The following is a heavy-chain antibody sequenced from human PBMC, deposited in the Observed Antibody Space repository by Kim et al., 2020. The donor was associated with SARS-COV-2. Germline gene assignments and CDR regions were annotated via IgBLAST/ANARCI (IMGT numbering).Heavy chain of an antibody. J-gene: IGHJ5*02. CDR3: ARILRYFDWHNWFDP. CDR1: GFTFSSYE. V-gene: IGHV3-48*03. Sequence: GGSLRLSCAASGFTFSSYEMNWVRQAPGKGLEWVSYISSSGSTIYYADSVKGRFTISRDNAKNSLYLQMNSLRAEDTAVYYCARILRYFDWHNWFDPWGQGTLVTVSS. CDR2: ISSSGSTI. D-gene: IGHD3-9*01.